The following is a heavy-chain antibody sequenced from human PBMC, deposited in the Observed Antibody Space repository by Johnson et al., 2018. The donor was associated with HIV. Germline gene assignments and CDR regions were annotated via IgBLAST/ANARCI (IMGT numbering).Heavy chain of an antibody. J-gene: IGHJ3*02. CDR1: GFAFSDYY. V-gene: IGHV3-11*01. CDR3: AREVVGATRAFDI. Sequence: QVQLVESGGVVVQPGGSLRLSCAASGFAFSDYYMSWIRQAPGRGLEWVSYITSSGSTKYYAVSVKGRFTISRDNAKNSLYLQMNSLRAEDTALYYCAREVVGATRAFDIWGQGTMVTVSS. CDR2: ITSSGSTK. D-gene: IGHD1-26*01.